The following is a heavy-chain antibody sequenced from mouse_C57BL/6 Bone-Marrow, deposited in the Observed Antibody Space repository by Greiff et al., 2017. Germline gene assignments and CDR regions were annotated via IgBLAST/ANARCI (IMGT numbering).Heavy chain of an antibody. CDR2: INPGSGGT. CDR3: AIYDYDWYCDV. CDR1: GYAFTNYL. Sequence: QVQLQQSGAELVRPGTSVKVSCKASGYAFTNYLIEWVKQRPGQGLEWIGVINPGSGGTNYNEKFKGKATLTADKSSSTAYMQLSSLTSEDTAVYFCAIYDYDWYCDVWGTGTTVTVSS. D-gene: IGHD2-4*01. V-gene: IGHV1-54*01. J-gene: IGHJ1*03.